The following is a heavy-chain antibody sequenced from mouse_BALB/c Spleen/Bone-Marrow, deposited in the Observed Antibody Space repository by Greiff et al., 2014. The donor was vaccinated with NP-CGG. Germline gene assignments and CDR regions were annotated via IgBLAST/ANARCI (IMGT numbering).Heavy chain of an antibody. J-gene: IGHJ4*01. V-gene: IGHV1S137*01. CDR3: ARSGKVRNAMDY. Sequence: VQLVESGAKLVRPGVSVKISCKGSGYTFTDHAIHWVKRSHAKSLEWIGVISGYYGDAIYNQKFKGKATMTVDKSSSTAYMEFARLTSEDSAIYYCARSGKVRNAMDYWGQGTSVTVSS. CDR1: GYTFTDHA. CDR2: ISGYYGDA. D-gene: IGHD2-14*01.